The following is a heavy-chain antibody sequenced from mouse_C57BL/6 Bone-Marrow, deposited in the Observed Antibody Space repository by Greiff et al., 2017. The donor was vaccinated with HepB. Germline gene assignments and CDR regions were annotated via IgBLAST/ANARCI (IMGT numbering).Heavy chain of an antibody. Sequence: EVQLVESGGGLVKPGGSLKLSCAASGFTFSDYGMHWVRQAPEKGLEWVAYISSGSSTIYYADTVKGRFTISSDNAKNTLFLQMTSLRSEDTAMYYCASQPYYYGSSYHAMDYWGQGTSVTVSS. V-gene: IGHV5-17*01. CDR3: ASQPYYYGSSYHAMDY. D-gene: IGHD1-1*01. J-gene: IGHJ4*01. CDR2: ISSGSSTI. CDR1: GFTFSDYG.